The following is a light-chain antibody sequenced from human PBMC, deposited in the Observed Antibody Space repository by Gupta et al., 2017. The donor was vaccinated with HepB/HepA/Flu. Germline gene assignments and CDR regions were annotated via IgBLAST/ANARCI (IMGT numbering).Light chain of an antibody. V-gene: IGKV4-1*01. Sequence: DIVMTQSPDSLAVSLGERATINCKSSQSVLYISNNKNYLSWYQQKPGQPPKLLIYWASTRESGVPDRFSGSGSGTDFTRTISSLQAEDVAVYYCQQYYSIPRTFGQGTKVEIK. CDR3: QQYYSIPRT. CDR2: WAS. J-gene: IGKJ1*01. CDR1: QSVLYISNNKNY.